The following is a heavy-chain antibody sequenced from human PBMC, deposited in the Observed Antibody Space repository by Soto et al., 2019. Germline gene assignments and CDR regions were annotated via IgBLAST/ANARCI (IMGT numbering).Heavy chain of an antibody. CDR3: ARDGDVNTVFGKDY. CDR1: GFTFSSYG. Sequence: QVQLVESGGGVVQPGRSLRLSCAASGFTFSSYGMHWVRQAPGKGLEWVAFIWHDGGNKFYAESVKGRFTISRDNSKNTLYLQMTSLRAEDTAMYYCARDGDVNTVFGKDYWGQGTLVTVSS. CDR2: IWHDGGNK. V-gene: IGHV3-33*01. D-gene: IGHD3-3*01. J-gene: IGHJ4*02.